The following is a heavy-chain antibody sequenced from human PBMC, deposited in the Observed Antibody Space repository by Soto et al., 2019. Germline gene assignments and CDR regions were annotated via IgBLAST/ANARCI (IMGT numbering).Heavy chain of an antibody. J-gene: IGHJ5*02. V-gene: IGHV4-30-2*01. CDR2: IYHSGST. D-gene: IGHD4-17*01. CDR3: ASAGYDYGDNYPVFDP. CDR1: GDSTTTGGHY. Sequence: SSETLSLTCAVSGDSTTTGGHYWSWIRQPPGKGLEWIGYIYHSGSTFYNPSLKSRVTISEDRSKNHFSLQLTSVTAADTAVYYCASAGYDYGDNYPVFDPWGQGTLVTVSS.